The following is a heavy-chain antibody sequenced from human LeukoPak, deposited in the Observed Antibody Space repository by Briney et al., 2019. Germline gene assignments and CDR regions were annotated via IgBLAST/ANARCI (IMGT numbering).Heavy chain of an antibody. CDR2: ISSSGSTI. Sequence: GGALRLSCSASGFTLSSYEKNLVRQAPGEGLEWVSYISSSGSTIYYADSVKGRFTISRDNAKNSLYLQMNSLRAEDTAVYYCAELGITMIGGVWGKGTTVTISS. J-gene: IGHJ6*04. D-gene: IGHD3-10*02. CDR3: AELGITMIGGV. CDR1: GFTLSSYE. V-gene: IGHV3-48*03.